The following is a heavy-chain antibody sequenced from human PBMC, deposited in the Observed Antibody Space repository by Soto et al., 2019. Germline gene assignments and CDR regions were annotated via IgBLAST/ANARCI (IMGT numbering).Heavy chain of an antibody. CDR1: GYTFTSYG. CDR2: ISAYNGNT. CDR3: ARDESFEYFQH. Sequence: GASVKVSCKASGYTFTSYGISWVRQAPGQGLEWMGWISAYNGNTNYAQKLQGRVTMTTDTSKNTVYLQMNSLRAEDTAVYYCARDESFEYFQHWGQGTLVTVSS. V-gene: IGHV1-18*01. J-gene: IGHJ1*01.